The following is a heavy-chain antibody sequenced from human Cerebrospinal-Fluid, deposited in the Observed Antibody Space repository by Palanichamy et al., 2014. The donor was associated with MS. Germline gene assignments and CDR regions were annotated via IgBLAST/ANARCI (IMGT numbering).Heavy chain of an antibody. J-gene: IGHJ4*02. Sequence: QVQLQQWGAGLVKPAETLSLTCGVYGGALSGYYWSWIRQPPGKGLEWIGEITQSGTTNYNPSLKGRVTISLDTSNNQFSLRLNSATAADTALYYCPRGALVATHVFDYWGQGNLVTVSS. V-gene: IGHV4-34*02. CDR1: GGALSGYY. CDR3: PRGALVATHVFDY. CDR2: ITQSGTT. D-gene: IGHD2-21*01.